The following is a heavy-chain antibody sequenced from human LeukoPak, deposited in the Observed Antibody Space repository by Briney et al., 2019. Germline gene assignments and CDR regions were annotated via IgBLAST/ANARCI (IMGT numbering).Heavy chain of an antibody. CDR1: GFTFSSYA. J-gene: IGHJ6*03. Sequence: GGSLRLSCAASGFTFSSYAMHWVRQAPGKGLEWVAVISNDGSNKYYADSVKGRFTISRDNSKNTLYLQMNSLRAEDTAVYYCARDPRTNIPYYMDVWGKGTTVTVSS. CDR2: ISNDGSNK. CDR3: ARDPRTNIPYYMDV. V-gene: IGHV3-30*01. D-gene: IGHD2/OR15-2a*01.